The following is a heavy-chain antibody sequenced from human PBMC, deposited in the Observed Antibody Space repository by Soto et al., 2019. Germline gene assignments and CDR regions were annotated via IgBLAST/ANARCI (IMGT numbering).Heavy chain of an antibody. Sequence: AASVKVSCKASGYTFTSYYMHWVRQAPGQGLEWMGIINPSGGSTSYAQKFQGRVTMTRDTSTSTVYMELSSLRFEDTAVYYCARGYSGSYYPLDAFGIWGQGTMVTVSS. CDR2: INPSGGST. D-gene: IGHD1-26*01. J-gene: IGHJ3*02. CDR1: GYTFTSYY. V-gene: IGHV1-46*01. CDR3: ARGYSGSYYPLDAFGI.